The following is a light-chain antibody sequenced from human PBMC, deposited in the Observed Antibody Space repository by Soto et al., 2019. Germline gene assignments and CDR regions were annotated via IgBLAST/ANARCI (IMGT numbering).Light chain of an antibody. V-gene: IGLV2-23*02. CDR3: CSYASSATFEWV. CDR1: SSDVGNYNV. CDR2: EVN. Sequence: QSALTQPASVSGSPGQSITISCTGTSSDVGNYNVVSWYQQHPGKAPKLVIYEVNKRPSGVSNRFSGSKSGNTASLTISGLQAEDDADYYCCSYASSATFEWVFGGGTKLTVL. J-gene: IGLJ3*02.